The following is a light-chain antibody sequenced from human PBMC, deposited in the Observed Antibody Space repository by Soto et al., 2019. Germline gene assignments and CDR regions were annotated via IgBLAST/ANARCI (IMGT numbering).Light chain of an antibody. J-gene: IGKJ1*01. CDR2: GAS. V-gene: IGKV3-20*01. CDR1: QSVSNNY. Sequence: EIVLTQSPGTLSLSPGERATLSCRASQSVSNNYLAWYQQKPGQAPRLLIYGASNRATGIPDRFSGSGSGKEFTLKISRLEPEDFAVYYGQQNGSSGTFGNWTKVDIX. CDR3: QQNGSSGT.